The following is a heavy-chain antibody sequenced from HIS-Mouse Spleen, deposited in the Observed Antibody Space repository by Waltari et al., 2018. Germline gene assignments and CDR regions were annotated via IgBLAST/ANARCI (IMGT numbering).Heavy chain of an antibody. V-gene: IGHV1-2*02. J-gene: IGHJ4*02. Sequence: QVQLVQSGAEVKKPGASVKVSCKASGYTFTGYYMHWVRQAPGQGLEWMGWINPTSGGTNYAQKFQGRVTMTRDPSISTAYMELSRLRSDDTAVYYCARVSSGGSDFDYWGQGTLVTVSS. CDR2: INPTSGGT. D-gene: IGHD3-16*01. CDR1: GYTFTGYY. CDR3: ARVSSGGSDFDY.